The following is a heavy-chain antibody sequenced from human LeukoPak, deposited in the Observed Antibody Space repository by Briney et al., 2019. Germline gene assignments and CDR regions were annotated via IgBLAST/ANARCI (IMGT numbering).Heavy chain of an antibody. D-gene: IGHD5-24*01. J-gene: IGHJ3*01. V-gene: IGHV6-1*01. CDR3: ARGGQGDGYSADEAFDF. CDR1: GDSVSSNSSA. Sequence: SQTLSLTCAISGDSVSSNSSACNWIRQSPSRGLEWLGRTYYRSKWYHDYAVSVKSRITINPDTSKNQFSLQLNSVTPEDTAVYYCARGGQGDGYSADEAFDFWGQGTMVTVSS. CDR2: TYYRSKWYH.